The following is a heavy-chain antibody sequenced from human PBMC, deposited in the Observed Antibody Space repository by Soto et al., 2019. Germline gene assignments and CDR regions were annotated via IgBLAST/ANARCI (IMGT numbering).Heavy chain of an antibody. V-gene: IGHV3-33*01. CDR1: GFSFSGYG. J-gene: IGHJ6*02. D-gene: IGHD3-3*01. Sequence: QVHLVESGGGVVQPGRSLRLSCAASGFSFSGYGMHWVRQAPGKGLEWVAVIWYDGSNKYYADSVKGRFTISRDNSKNTLYLQMNSLRAEDTAEYYCATTEGLRFLEWYEYGMDVWGQGTTVTVSS. CDR3: ATTEGLRFLEWYEYGMDV. CDR2: IWYDGSNK.